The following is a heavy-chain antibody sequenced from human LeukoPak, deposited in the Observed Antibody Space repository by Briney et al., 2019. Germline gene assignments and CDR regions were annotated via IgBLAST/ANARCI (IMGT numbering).Heavy chain of an antibody. D-gene: IGHD5-18*01. CDR3: ARQQLWLRDYFDY. J-gene: IGHJ4*02. CDR2: IYYSGST. V-gene: IGHV4-61*05. Sequence: SETLSLTCTISGGSISSSSYYWSWIRQPPGKGLEWIGYIYYSGSTNYNPSLKSRVTISVDTSKNQFSLKLSSVTAADTAVYYCARQQLWLRDYFDYWGQGILVTVSS. CDR1: GGSISSSSYY.